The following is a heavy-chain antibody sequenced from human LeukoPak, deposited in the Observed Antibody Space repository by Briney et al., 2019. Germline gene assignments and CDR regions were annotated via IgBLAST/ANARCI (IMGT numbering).Heavy chain of an antibody. CDR2: INPNSGGT. CDR3: ARAIYCSSTSCYSSDY. V-gene: IGHV1-2*02. CDR1: GYTFTGYY. D-gene: IGHD2-2*02. J-gene: IGHJ4*02. Sequence: ASVRVSCKASGYTFTGYYMHWVRQAPGQGLEWMGWINPNSGGTNYAQKFQGRVTMTRDTSISTAYTELSRLRSDDTAVYYCARAIYCSSTSCYSSDYWGQGTLVTVSS.